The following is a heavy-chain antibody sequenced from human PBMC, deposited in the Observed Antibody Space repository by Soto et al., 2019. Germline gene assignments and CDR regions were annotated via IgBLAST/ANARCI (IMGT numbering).Heavy chain of an antibody. CDR1: GGTLGEYA. CDR2: IRRKAYGGTT. J-gene: IGHJ4*02. CDR3: TRRDYYDSSGYYLDY. D-gene: IGHD3-22*01. Sequence: GGARRDSWRGSGGTLGEYAMSLFRQAPGKGKEGGGFIRRKAYGGTTEYAASVKGRFTISRDDSKSIAYLQMNSLKTEDTAVYYCTRRDYYDSSGYYLDYWGQGTLVTVSS. V-gene: IGHV3-49*03.